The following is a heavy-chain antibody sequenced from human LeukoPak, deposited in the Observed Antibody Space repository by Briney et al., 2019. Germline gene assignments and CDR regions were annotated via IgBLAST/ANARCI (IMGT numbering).Heavy chain of an antibody. J-gene: IGHJ4*02. Sequence: GASVKVSCKASGYTFTSYYMHWVRQAPGQGLEWMGWISAYNGNTNYAQKLQGRVTMTTDTSTSTAYMELRSLRSDDTAVYYCARLHYDILTGYYNQFLDYWGQGTLVTVSS. V-gene: IGHV1-18*04. CDR1: GYTFTSYY. CDR3: ARLHYDILTGYYNQFLDY. CDR2: ISAYNGNT. D-gene: IGHD3-9*01.